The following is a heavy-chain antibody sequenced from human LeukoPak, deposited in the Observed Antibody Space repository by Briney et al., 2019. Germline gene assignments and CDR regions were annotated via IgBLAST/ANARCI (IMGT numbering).Heavy chain of an antibody. Sequence: GGSLRLSCAASGFTFSSYSMNWVRQAPGKGLEWVSSISSSSSYIYYADSVKGRFTISRDNAKNSLYLQMNSLRAEDTAVYYCARDARVDTAMVWGQGTLVTVPS. D-gene: IGHD5-18*01. CDR2: ISSSSSYI. V-gene: IGHV3-21*01. CDR3: ARDARVDTAMV. J-gene: IGHJ4*02. CDR1: GFTFSSYS.